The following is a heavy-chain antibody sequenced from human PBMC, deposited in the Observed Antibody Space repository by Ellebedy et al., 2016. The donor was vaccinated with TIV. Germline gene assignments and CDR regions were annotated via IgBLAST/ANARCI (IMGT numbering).Heavy chain of an antibody. CDR1: GFTLSSYG. CDR3: ARADCSHDTCYEFDY. D-gene: IGHD2-15*01. Sequence: GESLKISCAASGFTLSSYGMHWVRQAPGKGLEWVAVIFYDGNNKHYADSVKGRFTISRDNSKNTLYLQMNSLRVEDTAVYYCARADCSHDTCYEFDYWGQGTLVTVSS. CDR2: IFYDGNNK. J-gene: IGHJ4*02. V-gene: IGHV3-33*01.